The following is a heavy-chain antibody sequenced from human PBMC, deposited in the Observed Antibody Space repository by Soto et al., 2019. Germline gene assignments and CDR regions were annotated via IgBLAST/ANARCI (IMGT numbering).Heavy chain of an antibody. V-gene: IGHV1-69*12. D-gene: IGHD6-6*01. CDR2: IIPIFGTA. CDR1: GGTFSSYA. J-gene: IGHJ4*02. CDR3: ARSIAARQDVTYYFDY. Sequence: QVQLVQSGAEVKKPGSSVKVSCKASGGTFSSYAISWVRQAPGQGLEWMGGIIPIFGTANYAQRFQGRVTITADESTSTAYMELSSLRSEDTAVYYCARSIAARQDVTYYFDYWGQGTLVTVSS.